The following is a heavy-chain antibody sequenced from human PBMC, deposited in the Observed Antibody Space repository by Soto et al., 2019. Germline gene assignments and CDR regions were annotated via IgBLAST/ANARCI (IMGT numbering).Heavy chain of an antibody. J-gene: IGHJ3*02. D-gene: IGHD2-15*01. Sequence: GGSLRLSCAASGFTFSRYAMSWVRQAPGKGLEWVSAISGSGVSTSYADSVKGRFTISRDNFKNTLSLQMNSLRAEDTALYFCAKHGYCSGGGCYTDASDIWGQGTMVTVSS. CDR2: ISGSGVST. CDR1: GFTFSRYA. CDR3: AKHGYCSGGGCYTDASDI. V-gene: IGHV3-23*01.